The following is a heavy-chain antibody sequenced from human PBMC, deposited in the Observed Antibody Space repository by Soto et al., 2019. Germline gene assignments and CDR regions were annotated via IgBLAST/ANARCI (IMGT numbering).Heavy chain of an antibody. CDR3: ARSKNDILTGFWVYYCGMDV. J-gene: IGHJ6*02. D-gene: IGHD3-9*01. CDR1: GGSISSSSYY. V-gene: IGHV4-39*01. Sequence: SETLSLTCTVSGGSISSSSYYWGWIRQPPGKGLEWIGSIYYSGSTYYNPSLKSRVTISVDTSKNQFSLKLSSVTAADTAVYYCARSKNDILTGFWVYYCGMDVWGQGTTVTVSS. CDR2: IYYSGST.